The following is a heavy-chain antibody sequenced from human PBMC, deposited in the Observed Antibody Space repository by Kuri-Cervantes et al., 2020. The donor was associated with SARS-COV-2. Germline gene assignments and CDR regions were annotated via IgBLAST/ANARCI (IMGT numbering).Heavy chain of an antibody. CDR2: ISGSGGST. J-gene: IGHJ4*02. Sequence: GESLKISCAASGFTFSSYAMSWVRQAPGKGLEWVSDISGSGGSTYYADSVKGRLTISRDNSKNTLYLQMNSLRAEDTAVYYCAKDGGTVVVPAAISGGFDSWGQGTLVTVSS. V-gene: IGHV3-23*01. D-gene: IGHD2-2*02. CDR1: GFTFSSYA. CDR3: AKDGGTVVVPAAISGGFDS.